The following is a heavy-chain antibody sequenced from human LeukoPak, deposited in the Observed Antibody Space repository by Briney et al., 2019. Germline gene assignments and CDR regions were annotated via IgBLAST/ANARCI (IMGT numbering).Heavy chain of an antibody. D-gene: IGHD3-3*01. V-gene: IGHV1-2*06. J-gene: IGHJ4*02. Sequence: ASVKVSCKASSYIFINYGISWVRQAPGQGLEWMGRINPNSGGTNYAQKFQGRVTMTRDTSISTAYMELSRLRSDDTAVYYCARVPIFGVVRNFDYWGQGTLVTVSS. CDR1: SYIFINYG. CDR2: INPNSGGT. CDR3: ARVPIFGVVRNFDY.